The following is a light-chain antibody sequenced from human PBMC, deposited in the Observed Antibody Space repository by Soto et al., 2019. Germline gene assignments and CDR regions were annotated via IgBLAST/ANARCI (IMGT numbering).Light chain of an antibody. CDR3: RQRADGPPTP. CDR2: NAS. Sequence: EIVLTQSPATLSVSPGERAILSCRASQSVSSFLSWFQQKPGQPPRLLIYNASNRTTVIPARFSGSGSGTGFTLAITSREPEDLAFYYCRQRADGPPTPSGQGTRWIL. J-gene: IGKJ5*01. V-gene: IGKV3-11*01. CDR1: QSVSSF.